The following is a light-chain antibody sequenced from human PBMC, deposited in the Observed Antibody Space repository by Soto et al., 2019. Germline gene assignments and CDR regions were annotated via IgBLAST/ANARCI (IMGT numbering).Light chain of an antibody. V-gene: IGKV3-20*01. CDR1: QSVISTY. J-gene: IGKJ1*01. CDR2: GAS. CDR3: RQYNNWPPWT. Sequence: EIVCTQSPGTLSLSPGERATLSCRASQSVISTYLAWYQQKPGQAPRLLIYGASSRATVIPDRFSGSGSGTEFTLTIISLQSEDFAVYFCRQYNNWPPWTFGQGTKVDIK.